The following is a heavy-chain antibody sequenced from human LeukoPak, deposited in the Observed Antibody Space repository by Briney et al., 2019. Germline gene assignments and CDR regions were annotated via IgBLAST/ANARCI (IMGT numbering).Heavy chain of an antibody. Sequence: GGSLRLSCAASGFTFSSFPMSWARQPPGKGLEWVSSLCSSGTNTCYADSVKGRFTLTTDNSKNTLYLQVSGLRAEDTAVYYCAKRDRPWSGDCFAPYFFDYWGQGTLVTVSS. CDR3: AKRDRPWSGDCFAPYFFDY. D-gene: IGHD2-21*02. J-gene: IGHJ4*02. CDR1: GFTFSSFP. CDR2: LCSSGTNT. V-gene: IGHV3-23*01.